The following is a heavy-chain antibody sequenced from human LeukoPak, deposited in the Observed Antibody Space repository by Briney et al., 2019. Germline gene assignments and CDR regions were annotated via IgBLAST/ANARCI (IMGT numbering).Heavy chain of an antibody. D-gene: IGHD4-17*01. CDR1: GGSISSYY. J-gene: IGHJ5*02. CDR3: ARDGNTVTGNWFDP. Sequence: SETLSLTCTVSGGSISSYYWSWIRQPPGKGLEWIGYIYYSGSTNYNPSLKSRATISVDTSKNQFSLKLSSVTAADTAVYYCARDGNTVTGNWFDPWGQGTLVTVSS. CDR2: IYYSGST. V-gene: IGHV4-59*12.